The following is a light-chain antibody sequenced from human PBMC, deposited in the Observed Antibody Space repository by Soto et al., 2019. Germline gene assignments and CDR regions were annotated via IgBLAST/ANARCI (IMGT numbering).Light chain of an antibody. CDR1: SPNIGNNY. V-gene: IGLV1-51*01. J-gene: IGLJ1*01. CDR2: DNN. Sequence: QSVLTQPPSVSAAPGQKVTISCSGSSPNIGNNYVSWYQQLPGTAPKLLIYDNNKRPSGIPDRFSGSKSGTSATLGITGLQTGDEFYYYCGTLDSSLSVIYVFGTGTKVTAL. CDR3: GTLDSSLSVIYV.